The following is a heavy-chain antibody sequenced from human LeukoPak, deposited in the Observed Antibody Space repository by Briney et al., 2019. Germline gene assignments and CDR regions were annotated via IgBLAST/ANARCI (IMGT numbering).Heavy chain of an antibody. Sequence: HSGGSLRLFCAASGFTFSSYAMSWVRQAPGKGLEWVSAISGSGGSTYYADSVKGRFTISRDNSKNTLYLQMNSLRAEDTAVYYCAKYKLYSDAAPDALDIWGQGTMVTVSS. CDR3: AKYKLYSDAAPDALDI. J-gene: IGHJ3*02. CDR1: GFTFSSYA. D-gene: IGHD2-8*01. CDR2: ISGSGGST. V-gene: IGHV3-23*01.